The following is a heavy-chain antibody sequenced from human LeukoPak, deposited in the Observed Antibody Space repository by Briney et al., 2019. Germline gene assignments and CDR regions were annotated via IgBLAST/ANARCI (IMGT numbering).Heavy chain of an antibody. D-gene: IGHD4/OR15-4a*01. CDR3: ARVRGPYWYFDL. J-gene: IGHJ2*01. Sequence: GASVKVSCKASGGTFSSYAISWVRQAPGQGLEWMGWMNPNSGNTGYAQKFQGRVTITRNTSISTAYMELSSLRSEDTAVYYCARVRGPYWYFDLWGRGTLVTVSS. CDR2: MNPNSGNT. V-gene: IGHV1-8*03. CDR1: GGTFSSYA.